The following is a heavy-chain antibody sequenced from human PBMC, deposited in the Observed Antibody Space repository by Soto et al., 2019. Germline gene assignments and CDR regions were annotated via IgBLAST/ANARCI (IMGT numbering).Heavy chain of an antibody. D-gene: IGHD2-15*01. J-gene: IGHJ4*02. CDR3: AKDFRSIVVVVAATPLAPYFDY. CDR1: GFTFSSYG. Sequence: PGGSLRLSCAASGFTFSSYGMHWVRQAPGKGLEWVAVISYDGSNKYYADSVKGRFTISRDNSKNTLYLQMNSLRAEDTAVYYCAKDFRSIVVVVAATPLAPYFDYWGQGTLVTVSS. V-gene: IGHV3-30*18. CDR2: ISYDGSNK.